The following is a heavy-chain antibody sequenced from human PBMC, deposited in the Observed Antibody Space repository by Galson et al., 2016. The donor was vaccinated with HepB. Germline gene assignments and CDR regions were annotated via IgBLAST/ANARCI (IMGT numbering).Heavy chain of an antibody. V-gene: IGHV2-70*01. CDR1: GFSLSTGGMC. Sequence: PALVKPTQTLTLTCTFSGFSLSTGGMCVTWIRQPPGKALEWLALIDWDDDKSYSTSLKTRLTNSKDTSTNQVVLTMTNMYPVNTATYYCARAVAATTQVDPWGQGTLFTVSS. CDR2: IDWDDDK. CDR3: ARAVAATTQVDP. J-gene: IGHJ5*02. D-gene: IGHD6-19*01.